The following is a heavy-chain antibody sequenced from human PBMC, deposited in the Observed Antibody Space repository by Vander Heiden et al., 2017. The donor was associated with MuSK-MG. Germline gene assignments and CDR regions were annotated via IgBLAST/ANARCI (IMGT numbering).Heavy chain of an antibody. CDR3: ARHYGSGKWYVDL. CDR2: LSASGTST. D-gene: IGHD3-10*01. Sequence: EVQLLESGGGLIQPGGSLRLSCAASGFTFSSYAMTWVRQAPGKGREWVSSLSASGTSTYYADSVKGRLTISRDNSKNTLSLQMNSPRAEDTAAYYCARHYGSGKWYVDLWGRGTLVTVAS. CDR1: GFTFSSYA. J-gene: IGHJ2*01. V-gene: IGHV3-23*01.